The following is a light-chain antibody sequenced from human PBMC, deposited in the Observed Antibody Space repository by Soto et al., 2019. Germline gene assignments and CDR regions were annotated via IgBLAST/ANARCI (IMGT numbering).Light chain of an antibody. J-gene: IGKJ2*01. CDR1: QSVSSY. V-gene: IGKV3-11*01. CDR3: QQRSNWPLYT. CDR2: VAS. Sequence: EIVLTQSPATLSLSPGERATLSCRASQSVSSYLAWYQQKPGQAPRLLIYVASNRATGIPARFSGSGSGTYFTLTISSLEPEDFAVYYCQQRSNWPLYTFGQGTKLEIK.